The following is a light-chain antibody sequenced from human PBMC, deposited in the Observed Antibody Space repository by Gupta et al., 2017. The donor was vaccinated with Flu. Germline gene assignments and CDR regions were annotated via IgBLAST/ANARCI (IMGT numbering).Light chain of an antibody. CDR1: SSDGGSYNL. J-gene: IGLJ2*01. V-gene: IGLV2-23*01. Sequence: QSALTQPASVSGSPGQSITISCTGTSSDGGSYNLVSWYQQHPGKAPKLMMYEGSKRPSGVSNRVSGSKSGNTASLTTSGLQAEDEADDYCCSSAGSSTVVFGGGTKLTVL. CDR3: CSSAGSSTVV. CDR2: EGS.